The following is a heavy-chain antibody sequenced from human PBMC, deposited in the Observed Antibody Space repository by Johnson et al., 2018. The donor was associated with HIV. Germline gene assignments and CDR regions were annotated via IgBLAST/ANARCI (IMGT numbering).Heavy chain of an antibody. CDR2: ISGSGGST. J-gene: IGHJ3*02. Sequence: MQLVESGGGSVQPGGSLRLSCAASGFTFSSYDMHWVRQAPGKGLEWVSAISGSGGSTYYADSVKGRFTISRDNSKNTLYLQMNSLRAEDTAVYYCAKDQASGYYCDAYDIWGQGTMVTVSS. D-gene: IGHD3-22*01. CDR3: AKDQASGYYCDAYDI. V-gene: IGHV3-23*04. CDR1: GFTFSSYD.